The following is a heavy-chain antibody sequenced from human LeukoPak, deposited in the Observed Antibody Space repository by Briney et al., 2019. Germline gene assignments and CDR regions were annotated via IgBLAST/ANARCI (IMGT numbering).Heavy chain of an antibody. CDR2: IYYSGST. V-gene: IGHV4-59*12. CDR3: AREGRRKDPYGVHFDY. CDR1: GGSISSYY. Sequence: PSETLSLTCTVSGGSISSYYWSWIRQPPGKGLEWIGYIYYSGSTNYNPSLKSRVTISVDTSKNQFSLKLSSVTAADTAVYYCAREGRRKDPYGVHFDYWGQGTLVTVSS. D-gene: IGHD4-17*01. J-gene: IGHJ4*02.